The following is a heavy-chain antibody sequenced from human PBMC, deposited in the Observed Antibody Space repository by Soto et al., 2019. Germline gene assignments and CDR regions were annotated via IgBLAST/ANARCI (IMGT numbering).Heavy chain of an antibody. V-gene: IGHV3-30-3*01. CDR2: ISYDGSNK. CDR3: ARDLQIVGATGVDY. CDR1: GFTFSSYA. D-gene: IGHD1-26*01. Sequence: QVQLVESGGGVVQPGRSLRLSCAACGFTFSSYAMHWIRQAPGKGLEWVAVISYDGSNKYYADSVKGRFTISRDNSKKTLYLQMNSLRAEDTAVYYCARDLQIVGATGVDYWGQGTLVTVSS. J-gene: IGHJ4*02.